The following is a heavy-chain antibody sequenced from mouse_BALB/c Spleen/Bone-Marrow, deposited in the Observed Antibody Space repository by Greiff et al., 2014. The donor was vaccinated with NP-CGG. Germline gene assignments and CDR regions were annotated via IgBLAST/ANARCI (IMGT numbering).Heavy chain of an antibody. J-gene: IGHJ2*01. CDR2: IFPRNGST. CDR3: ARRDYYGSTYGFDY. D-gene: IGHD1-1*01. V-gene: IGHV1-66*01. CDR1: GYSLTSYY. Sequence: VQLQQSGPELVKPGASVKISCKASGYSLTSYYIHWVKQRPGQGLEWIGWIFPRNGSTKYNEKFKGKATLTADTSSSTAYMQLSSLTSEDSAVYSCARRDYYGSTYGFDYWGQGTTLTVSP.